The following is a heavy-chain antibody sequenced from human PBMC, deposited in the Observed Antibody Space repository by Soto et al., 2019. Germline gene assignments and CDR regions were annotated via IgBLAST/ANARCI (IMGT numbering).Heavy chain of an antibody. D-gene: IGHD6-19*01. V-gene: IGHV4-39*01. CDR3: ARIVGIRNSIGQRYYFDY. CDR1: GGSVSSTGYY. J-gene: IGHJ4*02. CDR2: IYYSGST. Sequence: SETLSLTCTVSGGSVSSTGYYWGWIRQPPGKGLEWIGSIYYSGSTYYNPSLKSRVTISVDTSKNQFSLKLSSVTAADTAVYYCARIVGIRNSIGQRYYFDYWGQGTLVTVSS.